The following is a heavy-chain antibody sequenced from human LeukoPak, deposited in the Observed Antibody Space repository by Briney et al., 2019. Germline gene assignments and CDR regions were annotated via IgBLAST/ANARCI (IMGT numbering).Heavy chain of an antibody. V-gene: IGHV4-4*07. CDR3: ARDFSGSYLGAFDI. Sequence: SETLSLTCTVSGGSISSYYWSWIRQPAGKGLESIGHISTSGSTNYNPSLKSRVTISVDTSKNQFSLKLSSVTAADTAVYYCARDFSGSYLGAFDIWGQGTMVTVSP. D-gene: IGHD1-26*01. J-gene: IGHJ3*02. CDR1: GGSISSYY. CDR2: ISTSGST.